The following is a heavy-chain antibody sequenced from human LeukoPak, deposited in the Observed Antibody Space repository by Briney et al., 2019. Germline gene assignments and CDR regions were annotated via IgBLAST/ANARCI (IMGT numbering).Heavy chain of an antibody. CDR1: GFTFDDYG. CDR3: ASSFSSAGYSYYYYMDV. Sequence: GGSLRLSCAASGFTFDDYGMSWVRQAPGKGLEWVSGVNWNGGSTGYADSVKGRFTISRDNAKNSLYLQMNSLRAEDTAVYYCASSFSSAGYSYYYYMDVWGKGTTVTVSS. D-gene: IGHD3-22*01. CDR2: VNWNGGST. V-gene: IGHV3-20*04. J-gene: IGHJ6*03.